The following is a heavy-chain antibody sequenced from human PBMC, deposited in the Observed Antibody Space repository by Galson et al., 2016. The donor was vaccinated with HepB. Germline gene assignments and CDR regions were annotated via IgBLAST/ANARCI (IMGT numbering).Heavy chain of an antibody. D-gene: IGHD1-26*01. CDR2: INPGNGDT. Sequence: SCKAPGYTFTNYAMHWVRQAPGQRLEWMGWINPGNGDTKYSQEFQGRVTISRDTSASTAYMELSSLISEDTAVYYCAREGSYYTLDYWGQGTLVTVSS. J-gene: IGHJ4*02. CDR3: AREGSYYTLDY. V-gene: IGHV1-3*01. CDR1: GYTFTNYA.